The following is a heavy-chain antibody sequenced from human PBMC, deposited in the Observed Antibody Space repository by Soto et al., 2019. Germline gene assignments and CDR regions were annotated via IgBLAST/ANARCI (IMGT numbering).Heavy chain of an antibody. V-gene: IGHV4-34*01. CDR1: GGSFSGYY. J-gene: IGHJ6*03. Sequence: PSETLSLTCAVYGGSFSGYYWSWIRQPPGKGLEWIGEINHSGSTNYNPSLKSRVTISVDTSKNQFSLKLSSVTAADTAVYYCARGLYGDFYYYYYYMDVWGKGTTVTVS. CDR3: ARGLYGDFYYYYYYMDV. D-gene: IGHD4-17*01. CDR2: INHSGST.